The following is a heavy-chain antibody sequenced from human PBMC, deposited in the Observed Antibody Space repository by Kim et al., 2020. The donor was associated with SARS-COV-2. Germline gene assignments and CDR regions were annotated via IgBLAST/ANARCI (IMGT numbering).Heavy chain of an antibody. J-gene: IGHJ6*02. V-gene: IGHV3-21*01. CDR2: LSSSSSYI. CDR1: GFSFSTHN. D-gene: IGHD3-10*01. CDR3: ARDRGGSGTADHDHYGMGV. Sequence: GGSLRLSCTASGFSFSTHNMNWVRQAPGKGLEWVSSLSSSSSYIYYADSVRGRFTISRDNAKNSLYLQMNSLRAEDTAVYYCARDRGGSGTADHDHYGMGVCGQGTSVTAS.